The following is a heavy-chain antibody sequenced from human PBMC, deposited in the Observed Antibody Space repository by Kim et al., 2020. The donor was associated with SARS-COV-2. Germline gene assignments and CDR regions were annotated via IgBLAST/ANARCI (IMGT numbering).Heavy chain of an antibody. V-gene: IGHV3-53*01. J-gene: IGHJ4*01. Sequence: EAGKGRLPIPRDNSKNPVYLQMTSLRPEDTAIYYCARAPTITTNFDSWGQGTLVTVSS. D-gene: IGHD4-4*01. CDR3: ARAPTITTNFDS.